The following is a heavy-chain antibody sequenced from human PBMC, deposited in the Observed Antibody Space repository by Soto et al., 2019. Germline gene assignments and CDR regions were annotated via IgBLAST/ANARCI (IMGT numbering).Heavy chain of an antibody. J-gene: IGHJ4*02. V-gene: IGHV3-23*01. Sequence: EVQLLESGGDLVQPGGSLRLSCAASGFTFNSYAMSWVRQAPGKGLEWVSTISGSGSPTYYADSVKGRFTISRDNSKNTLYLQMISLRADDTAVYYCAQVSPTGFFDYWGQGTLVTVPS. CDR1: GFTFNSYA. CDR2: ISGSGSPT. CDR3: AQVSPTGFFDY. D-gene: IGHD3-10*01.